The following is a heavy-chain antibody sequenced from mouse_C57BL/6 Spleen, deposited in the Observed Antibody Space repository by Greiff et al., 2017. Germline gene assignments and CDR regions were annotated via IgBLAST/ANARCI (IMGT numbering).Heavy chain of an antibody. CDR3: TRDYGSRQGFDY. CDR1: GYTFTSYW. D-gene: IGHD1-1*01. V-gene: IGHV1-5*01. Sequence: VQLQQSGTVLARPGASVKMSCKTSGYTFTSYWMHWVKQGPGQGLEWIGAIYPGNSDTSYNQKFKGKAKLTAVTSASTAYMELSSLTNEDSAVYYCTRDYGSRQGFDYWGQGTTLTVSS. J-gene: IGHJ2*01. CDR2: IYPGNSDT.